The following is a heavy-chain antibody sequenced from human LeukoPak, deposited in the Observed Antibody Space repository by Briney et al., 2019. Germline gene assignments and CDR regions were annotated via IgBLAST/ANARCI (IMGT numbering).Heavy chain of an antibody. V-gene: IGHV1-2*02. CDR1: GYTFTGYY. J-gene: IGHJ4*02. CDR3: ARDIYGSGSCYDY. CDR2: INPNSGGT. D-gene: IGHD3-10*01. Sequence: ASVKVSCKASGYTFTGYYIHWVRQAPGQGLEWMGWINPNSGGTKYAQKFQQRVTMTRDTSISTAYMELSRLRSDDTAVYYCARDIYGSGSCYDYWGQGTLVTVCS.